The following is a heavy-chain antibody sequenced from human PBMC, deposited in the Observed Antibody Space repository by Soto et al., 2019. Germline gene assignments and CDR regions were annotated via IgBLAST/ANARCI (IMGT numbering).Heavy chain of an antibody. CDR1: GFTFSNYG. Sequence: QVQLVQSGGNVVQPGRSLRLSCAASGFTFSNYGMHWVRQAPGKGLEWLAFISHDGSNTYYADSVKGRFTISRDNSKNTLYLQMNSLRAEDTAVFYCAKEPKTQLWLHYFDYWGQGTLVTVSS. V-gene: IGHV3-30*18. D-gene: IGHD5-18*01. J-gene: IGHJ4*02. CDR2: ISHDGSNT. CDR3: AKEPKTQLWLHYFDY.